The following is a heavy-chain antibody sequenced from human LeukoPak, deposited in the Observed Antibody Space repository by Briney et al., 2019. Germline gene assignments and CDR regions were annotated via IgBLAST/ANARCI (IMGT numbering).Heavy chain of an antibody. J-gene: IGHJ6*02. Sequence: ASVKVSCKSSGYTFTSYDINWVRQATGQGLEWMGWMNPNSGNTGYAQKFQGRVTMTRNTSISTAYIELSSLRSEDTAVYYCARVRYYYYGMDVWGQGTTVAVSS. CDR3: ARVRYYYYGMDV. V-gene: IGHV1-8*01. CDR1: GYTFTSYD. CDR2: MNPNSGNT.